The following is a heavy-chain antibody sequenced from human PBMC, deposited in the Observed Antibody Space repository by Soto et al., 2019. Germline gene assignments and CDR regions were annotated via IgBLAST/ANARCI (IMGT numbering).Heavy chain of an antibody. CDR3: ARRFLEWFRGIDY. J-gene: IGHJ4*02. CDR1: GFTFSSYS. CDR2: ISSSSSTI. D-gene: IGHD3-3*01. Sequence: GGFLRLSCAASGFTFSSYSMNWVRQAPGKGLEWVSYISSSSSTIYYADSVKGRFTISRDNAKNSLYLQMNSLRDEDTAVYYCARRFLEWFRGIDYWGQGTLVTVSS. V-gene: IGHV3-48*02.